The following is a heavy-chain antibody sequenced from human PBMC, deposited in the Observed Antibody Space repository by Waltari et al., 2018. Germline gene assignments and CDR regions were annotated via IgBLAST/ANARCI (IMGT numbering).Heavy chain of an antibody. D-gene: IGHD6-13*01. Sequence: QVQLQESGPGLVKPSETLSLTCTVSGGSISSYYWSWIRQPAGKGLEWIGRIYTSGSTNYNPSLKSRVTMTRNTSISTAYMELSSLRSEDTAVYYCARGVRSSSWSKFDYWGQGTLVTVSS. V-gene: IGHV4-4*07. CDR2: IYTSGST. CDR3: ARGVRSSSWSKFDY. CDR1: GGSISSYY. J-gene: IGHJ4*02.